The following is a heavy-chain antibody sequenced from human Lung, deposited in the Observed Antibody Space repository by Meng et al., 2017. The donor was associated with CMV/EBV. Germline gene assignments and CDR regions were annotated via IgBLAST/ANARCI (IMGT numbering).Heavy chain of an antibody. CDR2: IYSADRA. J-gene: IGHJ6*02. CDR3: ARPLAIRPMLGYYYGLDV. Sequence: GGSLRLSCAASGFTVTDNYMIWVRQAPGKGLEWVSVIYSADRAYYADSVRGRFTISRDISKNTVYLQMLNLRAEDAAMYYCARPLAIRPMLGYYYGLDVWGQGPTVPVSS. CDR1: GFTVTDNY. D-gene: IGHD6-6*01. V-gene: IGHV3-53*01.